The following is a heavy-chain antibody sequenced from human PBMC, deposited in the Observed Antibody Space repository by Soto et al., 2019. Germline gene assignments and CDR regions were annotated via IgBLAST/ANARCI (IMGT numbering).Heavy chain of an antibody. J-gene: IGHJ5*02. CDR1: GVSIHNSHSF. Sequence: LSLTCAVSGVSIHNSHSFWGWIRQPPGKGLEFIGSVYYSGGSHYNPSLKGRVTISVDTSNNQVSLRVNSVTAADTAVYYCGRVVEGATRHTDSDSWGQGMLVTVSS. V-gene: IGHV4-39*02. CDR3: GRVVEGATRHTDSDS. D-gene: IGHD2-15*01. CDR2: VYYSGGS.